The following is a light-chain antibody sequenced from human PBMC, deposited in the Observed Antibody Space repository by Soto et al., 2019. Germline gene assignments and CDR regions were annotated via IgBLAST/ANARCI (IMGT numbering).Light chain of an antibody. CDR1: QTISSW. CDR3: QQYNSYSWT. CDR2: KAS. Sequence: DIQMTQSPSTLSRSVGDRVTITCRASQTISSWLAWYQQKPGKAQKLLIYKASSLESGVPSRFSGRGSGNEFTLTSSSLHPDDFATYYCQQYNSYSWTFGQGTKVDIK. V-gene: IGKV1-5*03. J-gene: IGKJ1*01.